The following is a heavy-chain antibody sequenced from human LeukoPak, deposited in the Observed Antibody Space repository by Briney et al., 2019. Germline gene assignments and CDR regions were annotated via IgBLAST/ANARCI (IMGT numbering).Heavy chain of an antibody. CDR2: IWYDGGNK. CDR3: AKDLVSDFWSGSDNDAFDI. J-gene: IGHJ3*02. CDR1: GFTFSSYG. V-gene: IGHV3-33*06. D-gene: IGHD3-3*01. Sequence: GGSLRLSCAASGFTFSSYGMHWVRQAPGKGLEWVAVIWYDGGNKYYADSVKGRFTISRDNSKNTLYLQMNSLRAEDTAVYYCAKDLVSDFWSGSDNDAFDIWGQGTMVTVSS.